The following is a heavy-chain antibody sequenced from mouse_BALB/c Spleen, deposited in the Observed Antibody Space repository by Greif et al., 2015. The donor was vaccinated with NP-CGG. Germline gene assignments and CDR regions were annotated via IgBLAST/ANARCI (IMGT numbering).Heavy chain of an antibody. D-gene: IGHD1-1*01. CDR3: ARSGYYGSSYWYFDV. CDR1: GFNIKDTY. CDR2: IDPANDNT. Sequence: EVQLVESGAELVKPGASVKLSCTASGFNIKDTYMHWVKQRPEQGLEWIGRIDPANDNTKYDPKFQGKATITADTSSNTAYLQLSSLTSEDTAVYYCARSGYYGSSYWYFDVWGAGTTVTVSS. J-gene: IGHJ1*01. V-gene: IGHV14-3*02.